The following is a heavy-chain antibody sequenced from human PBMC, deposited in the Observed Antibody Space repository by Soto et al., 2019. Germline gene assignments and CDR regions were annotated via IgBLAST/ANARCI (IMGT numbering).Heavy chain of an antibody. V-gene: IGHV1-8*01. CDR1: GYTFTSYD. CDR2: MNPNSGNT. Sequence: ASVKVSCKASGYTFTSYDINWVRQATGQGLEWMGWMNPNSGNTGYAQKFQGRVTMTRNTSISTAYMELSSPRSEDTAVYYCARGPRSAKRGYYGMDVWGQGTTVTVSS. J-gene: IGHJ6*02. CDR3: ARGPRSAKRGYYGMDV. D-gene: IGHD3-10*01.